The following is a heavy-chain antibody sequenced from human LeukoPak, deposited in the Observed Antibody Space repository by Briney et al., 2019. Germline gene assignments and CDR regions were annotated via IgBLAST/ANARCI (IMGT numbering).Heavy chain of an antibody. D-gene: IGHD2-2*01. CDR1: GGTFSSYA. CDR2: IIPIFGTA. Sequence: AAVKVSCKASGGTFSSYAISWVRQAPGQGLEWMGGIIPIFGTANYAQKFQGRVTITAEESTSTAYMELSSLRYTAVYYCASVGGYQLPHARFDYWGQGTLVTVSS. J-gene: IGHJ4*02. V-gene: IGHV1-69*13. CDR3: ASVGGYQLPHARFDY.